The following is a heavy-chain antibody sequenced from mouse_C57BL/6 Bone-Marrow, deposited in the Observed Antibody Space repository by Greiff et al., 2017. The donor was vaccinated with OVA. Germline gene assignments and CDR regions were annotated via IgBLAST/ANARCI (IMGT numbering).Heavy chain of an antibody. CDR3: ARAGSSYLDY. Sequence: EVMLVESEGGLVQPGSSMKLSCTASGFTFSDYYMAWVRQVPEKGLEWVANINYDGSSTYYLDSLKSRFIISRDNAKNILYLQMSSLKSEDTATYYCARAGSSYLDYWGQGTTLTVSS. D-gene: IGHD1-1*01. CDR2: INYDGSST. CDR1: GFTFSDYY. V-gene: IGHV5-16*01. J-gene: IGHJ2*01.